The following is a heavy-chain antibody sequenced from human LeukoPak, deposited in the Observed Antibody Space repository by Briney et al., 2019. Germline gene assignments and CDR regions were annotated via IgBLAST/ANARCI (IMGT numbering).Heavy chain of an antibody. V-gene: IGHV3-11*01. CDR3: AGARCSSTTCPYFDY. Sequence: GGSLRLSCAASGFTFSDHYMSWIRQAPGKGLEWVSYISGGGSIIYYADSVKGRFTISRDNGKSSLYLQMTSLRAEDTAVYYCAGARCSSTTCPYFDYWGQGTLVTVSS. CDR1: GFTFSDHY. J-gene: IGHJ4*02. CDR2: ISGGGSII. D-gene: IGHD2-2*01.